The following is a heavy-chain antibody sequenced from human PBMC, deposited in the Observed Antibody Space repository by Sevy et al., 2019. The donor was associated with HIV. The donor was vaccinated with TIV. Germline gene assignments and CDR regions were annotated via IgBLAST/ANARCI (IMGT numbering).Heavy chain of an antibody. D-gene: IGHD5-18*01. V-gene: IGHV1-2*02. CDR3: TRDDIYSHPWEFDW. CDR1: GFTFSDYY. CDR2: FNPNNGDS. J-gene: IGHJ4*01. Sequence: ASVKVSCKASGFTFSDYYMHWVRQAPGQGLEWMGWFNPNNGDSRSAHQFQGGVTLTGDMSISTAYMELTRLRSDDTASYFCTRDDIYSHPWEFDWWGHGALVTVSS.